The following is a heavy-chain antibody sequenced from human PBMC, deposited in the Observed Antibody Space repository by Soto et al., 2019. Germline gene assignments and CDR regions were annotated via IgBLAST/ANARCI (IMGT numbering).Heavy chain of an antibody. V-gene: IGHV1-24*01. CDR3: ATDRRIVGATTWGWGWFDP. CDR1: GYTLTELS. Sequence: QVQLVRSGDEVKKPGASVKVSCKVSGYTLTELSMHWVRQAPGKGLEWMGGFDPEDGETIYAQKFQGRVTMTEDTSTDTAYMELSSLRSEDTAVYYCATDRRIVGATTWGWGWFDPWGQGTLVTVSS. J-gene: IGHJ5*02. D-gene: IGHD1-26*01. CDR2: FDPEDGET.